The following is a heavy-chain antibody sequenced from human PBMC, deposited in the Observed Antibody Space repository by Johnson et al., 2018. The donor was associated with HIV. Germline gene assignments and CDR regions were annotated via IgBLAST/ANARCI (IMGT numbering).Heavy chain of an antibody. CDR3: ARDSRGVLDI. V-gene: IGHV3-30-3*01. J-gene: IGHJ3*02. CDR2: ISYDGSNK. CDR1: GFTFSNYA. Sequence: MKLVESGGGVVQPGRSLRLSCAASGFTFSNYAIHWVRQAPGKGLEWVAVISYDGSNKYYADSVKGRFTISRDNSKNTLYLQMNSLRAEDTAVYYCARDSRGVLDIWGQGTMVTVSS. D-gene: IGHD3-10*01.